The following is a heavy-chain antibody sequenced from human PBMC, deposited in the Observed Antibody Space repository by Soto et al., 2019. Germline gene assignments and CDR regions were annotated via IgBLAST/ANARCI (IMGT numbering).Heavy chain of an antibody. D-gene: IGHD2-21*01. V-gene: IGHV3-73*02. Sequence: EVQLVESGGGLVQPGGSLKLSCAASGFTFSDSAMHWVRQASGEGLEWLGRIRSKGNNYATEYGASLKGRFTISRDDSKKTTYLKMSNLNTEDTAVYYCVRYSRSLGWFFDLWGRGTLVTVSS. CDR3: VRYSRSLGWFFDL. J-gene: IGHJ2*01. CDR2: IRSKGNNYAT. CDR1: GFTFSDSA.